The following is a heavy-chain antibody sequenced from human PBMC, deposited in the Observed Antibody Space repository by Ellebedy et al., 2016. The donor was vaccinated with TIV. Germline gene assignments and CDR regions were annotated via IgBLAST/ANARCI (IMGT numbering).Heavy chain of an antibody. CDR3: ARASYDFWSGRSRPRFDY. CDR1: GYTFTSYD. CDR2: MNPNSGNT. D-gene: IGHD3-3*01. Sequence: ASVKVSCXASGYTFTSYDINWVRQATGQGLEWMGWMNPNSGNTGYAQKFQGRVTMTRNTSISTAYMELSSLRSEDTAVYYCARASYDFWSGRSRPRFDYWGQGTLVTVSS. V-gene: IGHV1-8*01. J-gene: IGHJ4*02.